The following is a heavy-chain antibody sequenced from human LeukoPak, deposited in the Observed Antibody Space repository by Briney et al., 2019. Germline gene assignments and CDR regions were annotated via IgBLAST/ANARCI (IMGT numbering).Heavy chain of an antibody. J-gene: IGHJ4*02. CDR3: ARGPRGNDY. CDR1: GFTFSIYA. D-gene: IGHD3-16*01. CDR2: IYSGGST. V-gene: IGHV3-53*04. Sequence: PGGSLRLSCAASGFTFSIYAMSWVRQAPGKGLEWVSVIYSGGSTYYADSVKGRFTISRHNSKNTLYLQMNSLRAEDTAVYYCARGPRGNDYWGQGTLVTVSS.